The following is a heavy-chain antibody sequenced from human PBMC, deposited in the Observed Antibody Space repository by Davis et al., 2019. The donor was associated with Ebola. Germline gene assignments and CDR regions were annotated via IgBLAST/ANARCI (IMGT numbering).Heavy chain of an antibody. V-gene: IGHV1-46*01. CDR2: INPSGGST. D-gene: IGHD6-19*01. CDR1: GGTFSSYA. Sequence: AASVKVSCKASGGTFSSYAISWVRQAPGQGLEWMGIINPSGGSTSYAQKFQGRVTMTRDTSTSTVYMELSSLRSEDTAVYYCARGGPVAVAGYDYWGQGTLVTVSS. CDR3: ARGGPVAVAGYDY. J-gene: IGHJ4*01.